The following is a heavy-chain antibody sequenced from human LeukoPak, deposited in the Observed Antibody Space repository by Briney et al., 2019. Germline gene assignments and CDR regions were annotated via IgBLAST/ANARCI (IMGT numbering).Heavy chain of an antibody. CDR1: GGTFSSYA. CDR3: ARERDRRLDY. J-gene: IGHJ4*02. V-gene: IGHV1-69*05. CDR2: IIPIFGTA. Sequence: ASVKVSCKASGGTFSSYAISRVRQAPGQGLEWMGGIIPIFGTANYAQKFQGRVTITTDESTSTAYMELSSLRSEDTAVYYCARERDRRLDYWGQGTLVTVSS. D-gene: IGHD5-24*01.